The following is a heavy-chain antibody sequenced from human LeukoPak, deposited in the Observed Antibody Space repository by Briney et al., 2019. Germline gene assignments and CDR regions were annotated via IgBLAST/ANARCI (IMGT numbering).Heavy chain of an antibody. CDR1: GGSISSYY. Sequence: SETLSLTCTVSGGSISSYYWSWIRQPPGKGLEWIGHIYYSGSTNYNPSLKSRVTISVDTSKNQFSLKLSSVTAADTAVYYCASENREDSSSSTFDYWGQGTLVTVSS. V-gene: IGHV4-59*12. CDR2: IYYSGST. CDR3: ASENREDSSSSTFDY. D-gene: IGHD6-6*01. J-gene: IGHJ4*02.